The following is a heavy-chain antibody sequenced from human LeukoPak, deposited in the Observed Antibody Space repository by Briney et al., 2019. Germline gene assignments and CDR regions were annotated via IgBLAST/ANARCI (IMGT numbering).Heavy chain of an antibody. Sequence: PSETLSLTCTVSGGSISSYYWSWIRQPPGKGLEWIGYIYYSGSTNYNPSLKSRVTISVDTSKNQFSLKLSSVTAADTAVYYCARDGGTNHYYYYMGVWGKGTTVTVSS. CDR3: ARDGGTNHYYYYMGV. CDR1: GGSISSYY. J-gene: IGHJ6*03. V-gene: IGHV4-59*01. CDR2: IYYSGST. D-gene: IGHD2-2*01.